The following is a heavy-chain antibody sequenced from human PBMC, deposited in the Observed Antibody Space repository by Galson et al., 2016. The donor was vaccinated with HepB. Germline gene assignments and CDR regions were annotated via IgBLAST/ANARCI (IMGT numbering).Heavy chain of an antibody. CDR1: GASISNDYW. CDR2: IYQTGTA. J-gene: IGHJ4*02. Sequence: SETLSLTCAVSGASISNDYWWSWVSQSPDKGFEWLGEIYQTGTANYNPSFTRRATISVDTSKNQISLRLDSVTAADTAVYYCARGTLGTTATMAFDYWGQGNLVSVSS. D-gene: IGHD1-26*01. V-gene: IGHV4-4*02. CDR3: ARGTLGTTATMAFDY.